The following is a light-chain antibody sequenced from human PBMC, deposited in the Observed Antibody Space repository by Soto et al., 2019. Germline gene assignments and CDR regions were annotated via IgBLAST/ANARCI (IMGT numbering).Light chain of an antibody. J-gene: IGLJ1*01. CDR3: SSFTSFNGRV. Sequence: QSALTQPASVSGSPGQSITISCTGTSTDVGGYNFVSWYQQYPGEAPKLIIYEVSNRPSGVSNGFTGSKSGNTASLTISGVQAENEAAYLCSSFTSFNGRVFGTGTKLTLL. CDR1: STDVGGYNF. V-gene: IGLV2-14*03. CDR2: EVS.